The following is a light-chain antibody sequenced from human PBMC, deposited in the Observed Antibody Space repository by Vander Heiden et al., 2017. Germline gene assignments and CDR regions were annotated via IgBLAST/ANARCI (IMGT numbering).Light chain of an antibody. J-gene: IGKJ4*01. Sequence: DIVMTQSPDSLGVSLGEWATINCKSRQSVLSVSNSKNNFTWYQQKPGQPPKLLISWASTRECGVPGRITGGWSGNDFTLTSSSLQAEDLVVYYWQHFVNGPYTFGEGTRVDI. CDR1: QSVLSVSNSKNN. CDR2: WAS. CDR3: QHFVNGPYT. V-gene: IGKV4-1*01.